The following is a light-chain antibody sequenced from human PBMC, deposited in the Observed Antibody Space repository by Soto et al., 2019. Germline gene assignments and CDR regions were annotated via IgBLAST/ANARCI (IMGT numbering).Light chain of an antibody. Sequence: QSALTQPASVSGSPGQSITISCTEISSDIGGHNYVSWYQQHPGKAPKLMIFDVTDRPSGVSNRFSGSKSGTTASLTISGLQAEDEADYYCSSYTGSSTLVFGGGNKVTVL. V-gene: IGLV2-14*01. CDR3: SSYTGSSTLV. CDR2: DVT. J-gene: IGLJ2*01. CDR1: SSDIGGHNY.